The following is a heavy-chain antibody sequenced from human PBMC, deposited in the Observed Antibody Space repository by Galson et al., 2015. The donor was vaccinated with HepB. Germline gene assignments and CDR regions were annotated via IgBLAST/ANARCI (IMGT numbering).Heavy chain of an antibody. V-gene: IGHV3-53*01. CDR1: GFTVSSNY. CDR2: IYSGGST. D-gene: IGHD6-13*01. CDR3: ARQMPGIAAFDI. J-gene: IGHJ3*02. Sequence: SLRLSCAASGFTVSSNYMSWVRQAPGKGLEWVSVIYSGGSTYYADSVKGRFTISRDNSKNTLYLQMNSLRAEDTAVYYCARQMPGIAAFDIWGQGTMVTVSS.